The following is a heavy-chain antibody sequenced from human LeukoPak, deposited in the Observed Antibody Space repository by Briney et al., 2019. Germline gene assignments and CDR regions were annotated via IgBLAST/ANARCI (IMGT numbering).Heavy chain of an antibody. CDR1: GFNSGNYW. CDR2: IKQDGIET. V-gene: IGHV3-7*01. J-gene: IGHJ3*02. CDR3: ARFIASPGPDAFDI. Sequence: GGSLRLSCAASGFNSGNYWMSWVRQAPGQRLEWLANIKQDGIETYYLDSVRGRFTISRDSARNSVYLEMNSLRADETAVYFCARFIASPGPDAFDIWGQGTLVTVSS. D-gene: IGHD6-13*01.